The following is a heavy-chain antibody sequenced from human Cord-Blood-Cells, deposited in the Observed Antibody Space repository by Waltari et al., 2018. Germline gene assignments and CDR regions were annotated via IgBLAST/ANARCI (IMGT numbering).Heavy chain of an antibody. J-gene: IGHJ3*02. CDR2: IWYDGSNK. CDR3: ARVKVGYCSSTSCYRFAFDI. CDR1: GFTFSSYG. Sequence: QVQLVESGGGVVQPGRSLRLSCAASGFTFSSYGMHWVRQAPGQGLEWVAVIWYDGSNKYYADSVKGRFTISRDNSKNTLYLQMNSLRAEDTAVYYCARVKVGYCSSTSCYRFAFDIWGQGTMVTVSS. D-gene: IGHD2-2*02. V-gene: IGHV3-33*01.